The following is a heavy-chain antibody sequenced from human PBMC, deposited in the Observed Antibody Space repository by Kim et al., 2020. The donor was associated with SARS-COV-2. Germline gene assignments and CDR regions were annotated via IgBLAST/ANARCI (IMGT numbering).Heavy chain of an antibody. CDR2: IYTSGST. D-gene: IGHD5-12*01. J-gene: IGHJ4*02. CDR3: ARDGPAEYSGYEYYFDY. Sequence: SETLSLTCTVSGGSISSYYWSWIRQPAGKGLEWIGRIYTSGSTNYNPSLKSRVTMSVDTSKNQFSLKLSSVTAADTAVYYCARDGPAEYSGYEYYFDYWGQGTLVTVSS. CDR1: GGSISSYY. V-gene: IGHV4-4*07.